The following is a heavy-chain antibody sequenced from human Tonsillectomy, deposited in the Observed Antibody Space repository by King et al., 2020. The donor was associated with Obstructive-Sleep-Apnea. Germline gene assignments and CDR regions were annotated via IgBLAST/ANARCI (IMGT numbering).Heavy chain of an antibody. CDR2: INPNSGGT. V-gene: IGHV1-2*02. CDR3: ARDRPPAFGSGSKNWFDP. D-gene: IGHD3-10*01. Sequence: QLVQSGAEVKKPGASVKVSCKASGYTFTDYYIHWVRQAPGQGLEWMGWINPNSGGTNYAQKFQGRVTMTRDTSIGPAYMELSRLTSDDTAVYYCARDRPPAFGSGSKNWFDPWGQGTLVTVSS. CDR1: GYTFTDYY. J-gene: IGHJ5*02.